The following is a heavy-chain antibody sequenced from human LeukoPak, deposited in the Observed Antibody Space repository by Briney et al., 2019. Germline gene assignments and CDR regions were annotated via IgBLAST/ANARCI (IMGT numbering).Heavy chain of an antibody. CDR2: IYYTGST. V-gene: IGHV4-59*01. Sequence: SETLSLTCTLSGGSISTYYWSWVRQPPGKGLEWIGYIYYTGSTDYNPSLKSRVTMSVDTSKNQFSLKLNSVTAADTAVYYCARVEEGYGSGRRENYYYYYMDVWGKGTTVTISS. J-gene: IGHJ6*03. D-gene: IGHD3-10*01. CDR1: GGSISTYY. CDR3: ARVEEGYGSGRRENYYYYYMDV.